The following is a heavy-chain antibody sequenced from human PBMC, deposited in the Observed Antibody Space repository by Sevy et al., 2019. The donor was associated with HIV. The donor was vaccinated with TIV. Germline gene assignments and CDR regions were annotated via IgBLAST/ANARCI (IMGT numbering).Heavy chain of an antibody. CDR2: ISSSSSYT. Sequence: GGSLRLSCAASGFTFSDYYMRWIRQAPGKGLEWVSYISSSSSYTNYADSVKGRFTISRDNAKNSLYLQMNSLRAEDTAVYYCARVVYDDYGDYGFDYWGQGTLVTVSS. D-gene: IGHD4-17*01. J-gene: IGHJ4*02. CDR3: ARVVYDDYGDYGFDY. V-gene: IGHV3-11*06. CDR1: GFTFSDYY.